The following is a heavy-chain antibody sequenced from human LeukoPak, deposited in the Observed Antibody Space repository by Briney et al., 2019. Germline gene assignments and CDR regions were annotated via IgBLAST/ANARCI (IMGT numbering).Heavy chain of an antibody. CDR1: GFTFSGSA. V-gene: IGHV3-73*01. CDR3: TRPLQDYYDTSGYYYAFDI. CDR2: SRSKANSYAT. J-gene: IGHJ3*02. D-gene: IGHD3-22*01. Sequence: GGSLRLSCAASGFTFSGSAMHWVRQASRKGLEWVGRSRSKANSYATAYAASVKGRFTISRDDSKNTAYLQMNSLKNEDTAVYYCTRPLQDYYDTSGYYYAFDIWGQGTMVTVSS.